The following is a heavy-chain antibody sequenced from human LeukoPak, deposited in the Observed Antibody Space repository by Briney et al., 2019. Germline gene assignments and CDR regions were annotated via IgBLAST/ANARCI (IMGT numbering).Heavy chain of an antibody. J-gene: IGHJ6*03. CDR2: IIPIFGTA. D-gene: IGHD3-10*01. CDR1: GGTFSSYA. CDR3: AKGSGQSFLYYYMDV. Sequence: ASVKVPCKASGGTFSSYATSWVRQAPGQGLEWMGGIIPIFGTANYAQKFQGRVTITADKSTSTAYMELSSLRSEDTAVYYCAKGSGQSFLYYYMDVWGKGTTVTISS. V-gene: IGHV1-69*06.